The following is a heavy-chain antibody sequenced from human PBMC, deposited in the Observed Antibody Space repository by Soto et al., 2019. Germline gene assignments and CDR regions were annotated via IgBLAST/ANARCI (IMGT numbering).Heavy chain of an antibody. J-gene: IGHJ4*01. D-gene: IGHD3-10*01. V-gene: IGHV3-23*01. CDR1: GFTFTIYA. Sequence: GGSLRLSCAASGFTFTIYAMSWVRQAPGKGLEWVSAITGSGGSTYYADSVKGRFTISRDNSKNTLYLQMNSLRAEDTAVYYCAKARGAMVRGAAFYFDSWRHGTLVPVSS. CDR3: AKARGAMVRGAAFYFDS. CDR2: ITGSGGST.